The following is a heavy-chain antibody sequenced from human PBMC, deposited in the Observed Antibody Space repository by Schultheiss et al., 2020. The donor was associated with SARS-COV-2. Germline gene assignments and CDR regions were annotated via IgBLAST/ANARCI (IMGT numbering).Heavy chain of an antibody. CDR3: ARDGSYSSRLAALPDV. CDR1: GFTFSSHA. V-gene: IGHV3-21*01. Sequence: GGSLRLSCAASGFTFSSHAMSWVRQVPGKGLEWVSSISSSSSYIYYADSVKGRFTISRDNAKNSLYLQMNSLRAEDTAVYYCARDGSYSSRLAALPDVWGQGTTVTVSS. D-gene: IGHD6-13*01. CDR2: ISSSSSYI. J-gene: IGHJ6*02.